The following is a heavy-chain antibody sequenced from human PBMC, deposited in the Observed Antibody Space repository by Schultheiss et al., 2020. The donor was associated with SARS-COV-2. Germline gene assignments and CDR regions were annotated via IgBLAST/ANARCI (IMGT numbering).Heavy chain of an antibody. CDR1: GGSISSGGYS. D-gene: IGHD1-7*01. CDR2: IYTSGST. V-gene: IGHV4-61*02. Sequence: SETLSLTCAVSGGSISSGGYSWSWIRQPAGKGLEWIGRIYTSGSTNYNPSLKSRVTISVDTSKNQFSLKLSSVTAADTAVYYCARLGLELRGSYFDYWGQGTLVTVSS. CDR3: ARLGLELRGSYFDY. J-gene: IGHJ4*02.